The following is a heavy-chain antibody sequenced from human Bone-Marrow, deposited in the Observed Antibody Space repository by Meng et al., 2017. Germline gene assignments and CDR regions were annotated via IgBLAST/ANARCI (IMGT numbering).Heavy chain of an antibody. CDR3: ARVLPMIVVANAFDI. CDR1: GGFFSGYY. J-gene: IGHJ3*02. Sequence: QGRHQWWGGGFLEPSEHLSLSCTVYGGFFSGYYWSWIRQPPGKGLEWIGEINHSGSTNYNPSLKSRVTISVDTSKNQFSLKLSSVTAADTAVYYCARVLPMIVVANAFDIWGQGTMVTVSS. CDR2: INHSGST. V-gene: IGHV4-34*01. D-gene: IGHD3-22*01.